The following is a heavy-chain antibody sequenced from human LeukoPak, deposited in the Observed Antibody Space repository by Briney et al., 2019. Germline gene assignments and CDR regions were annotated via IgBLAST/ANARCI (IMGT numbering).Heavy chain of an antibody. CDR2: ISWGNGNQ. V-gene: IGHV3-9*01. CDR3: VKDMGFALLKDALHV. D-gene: IGHD2-21*01. Sequence: GSSLTLLCVGCGFSLEDYAVQGVREAPGEALVGGSSISWGNGNQAYTHSVKGRFTISRDNGKNSLYPHMKRQRREDTAFYYCVKDMGFALLKDALHVWGEGTLLTVSS. J-gene: IGHJ3*01. CDR1: GFSLEDYA.